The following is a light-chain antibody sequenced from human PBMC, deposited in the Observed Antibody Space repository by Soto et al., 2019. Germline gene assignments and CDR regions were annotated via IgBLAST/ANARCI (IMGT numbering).Light chain of an antibody. CDR1: QSLLHSNGNNC. Sequence: DIVMTQSPLSLPVTPGEPASISCRSSQSLLHSNGNNCLDWYLQKPGQSPQLLIYLGSNRASGVPDRFSGSGSGTDFTLKISRVEAEDVGVYYCMQALQTPVTFGGGTKVEIK. V-gene: IGKV2-28*01. J-gene: IGKJ4*01. CDR3: MQALQTPVT. CDR2: LGS.